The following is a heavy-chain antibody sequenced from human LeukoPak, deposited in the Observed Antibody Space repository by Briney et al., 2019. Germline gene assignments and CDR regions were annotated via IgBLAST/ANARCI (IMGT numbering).Heavy chain of an antibody. CDR2: IKQVGSEK. Sequence: GGSLRLSCAGYGFIFSWYLMSWVRQGPGKGLDGVANIKQVGSEKYYVDSVKGRFTISRDNAKSSVYLQMNCLRAEDTAVYYCVRDYCSGVTCYDGYWGQGSLVTVSS. D-gene: IGHD2-15*01. CDR1: GFIFSWYL. J-gene: IGHJ4*02. CDR3: VRDYCSGVTCYDGY. V-gene: IGHV3-7*04.